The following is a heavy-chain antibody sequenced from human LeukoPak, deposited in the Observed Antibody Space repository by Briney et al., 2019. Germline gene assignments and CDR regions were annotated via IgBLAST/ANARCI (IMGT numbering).Heavy chain of an antibody. CDR2: INPNSGGT. J-gene: IGHJ4*02. CDR3: ARKGPYYDY. Sequence: GASVRVSCKASGYTFSGYYLHWVRQAPGQGLEWMGWINPNSGGTNYAQKLQGRVTMTRDTSISTVYMELCSLRSDDTAVYYCARKGPYYDYWGQGTLVTVSS. V-gene: IGHV1-2*02. CDR1: GYTFSGYY.